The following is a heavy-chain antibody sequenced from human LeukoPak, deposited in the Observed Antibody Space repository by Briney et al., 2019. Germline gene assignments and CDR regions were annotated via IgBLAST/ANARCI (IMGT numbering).Heavy chain of an antibody. Sequence: GGSLRLSCAASGFTFSSYAMHWVRQAPGKGLGYVSAISNVGGSTHYANSVKGRFTISRDNSKNTLYLQMGSLRAEDMAVYYCARPYYDIWSAYVYWGQGTLVTVSS. CDR3: ARPYYDIWSAYVY. V-gene: IGHV3-64*01. CDR1: GFTFSSYA. CDR2: ISNVGGST. J-gene: IGHJ4*02. D-gene: IGHD3-3*01.